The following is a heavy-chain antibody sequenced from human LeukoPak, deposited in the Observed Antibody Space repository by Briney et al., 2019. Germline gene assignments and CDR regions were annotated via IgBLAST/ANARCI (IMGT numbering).Heavy chain of an antibody. Sequence: VASVKVSCKASGYTFTSYDINWVRQATGQGLEWMGWMNPNSGNTGYAQKFQGRVTITRNTSISTAYMELSSLRSEDTAVYYCARGNRAAYTKYSSSSGEVDYWGQGTLVTVSS. V-gene: IGHV1-8*03. CDR3: ARGNRAAYTKYSSSSGEVDY. CDR1: GYTFTSYD. J-gene: IGHJ4*02. D-gene: IGHD6-6*01. CDR2: MNPNSGNT.